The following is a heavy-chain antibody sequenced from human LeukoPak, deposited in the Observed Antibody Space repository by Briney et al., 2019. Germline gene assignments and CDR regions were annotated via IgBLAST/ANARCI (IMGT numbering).Heavy chain of an antibody. CDR1: GYTFTSYA. J-gene: IGHJ3*02. Sequence: GASVKVSCKASGYTFTSYAMNWVRQAPGRGLEWMGWINTNTGNPTYAQGFTGRFVFSLDTSVSTAYLQISSLKAEDTAVYYCAREQYYYDSSGYILRAFDIWGQGTMVTVSS. CDR3: AREQYYYDSSGYILRAFDI. CDR2: INTNTGNP. D-gene: IGHD3-22*01. V-gene: IGHV7-4-1*02.